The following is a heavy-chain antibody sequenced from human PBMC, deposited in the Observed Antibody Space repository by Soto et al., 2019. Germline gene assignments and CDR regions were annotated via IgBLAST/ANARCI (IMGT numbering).Heavy chain of an antibody. CDR3: VRENYYYGMDV. V-gene: IGHV3-66*01. CDR1: GFDASVNY. CDR2: INSGGST. Sequence: EVQLVESGGTLVQPGGSLRLSCAASGFDASVNYMTWVRQAPGKGLEWVSAINSGGSTFYADSVKGRFTISRDNSKNTHYLQMNSLRVEDTAMYYCVRENYYYGMDVWGQGTAVTVSS. J-gene: IGHJ6*02.